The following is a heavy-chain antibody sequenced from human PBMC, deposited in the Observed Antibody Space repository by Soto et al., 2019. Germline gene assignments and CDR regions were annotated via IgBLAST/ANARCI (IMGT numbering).Heavy chain of an antibody. Sequence: ASVKVSCKASGYTFTGYYMHWVRQAPGQGLEWMGWINPNSGGTNYAQKFQGWVTMTRDTSISTAYMELSRLRSDDTAVYYCARSLYCSGGSCYPSSTPFDYWGQGTLVTVSS. D-gene: IGHD2-15*01. CDR3: ARSLYCSGGSCYPSSTPFDY. CDR2: INPNSGGT. CDR1: GYTFTGYY. V-gene: IGHV1-2*04. J-gene: IGHJ4*02.